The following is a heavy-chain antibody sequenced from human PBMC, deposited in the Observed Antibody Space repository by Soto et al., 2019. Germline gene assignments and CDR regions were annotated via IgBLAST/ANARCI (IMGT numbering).Heavy chain of an antibody. CDR3: ARDGEGF. CDR2: INTDGSRT. CDR1: GSTFSSNW. V-gene: IGHV3-74*01. D-gene: IGHD2-21*01. Sequence: EVQLVESGGGLVQPGGSLRLSCAASGSTFSSNWMHWVRRVPGRGLVWVSRINTDGSRTNYEDSVEGRFTVSRDNAKNTLYLQMNSLRAEDTAVYYCARDGEGFWGQGTLVTVSS. J-gene: IGHJ4*02.